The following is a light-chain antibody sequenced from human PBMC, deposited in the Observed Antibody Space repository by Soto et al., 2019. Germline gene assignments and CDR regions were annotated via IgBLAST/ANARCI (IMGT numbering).Light chain of an antibody. CDR2: EVN. CDR3: CSYAGTVASV. V-gene: IGLV2-23*02. CDR1: GSDVGAYHL. J-gene: IGLJ1*01. Sequence: QSVLTQPASVSGSPGQSITISCAGTGSDVGAYHLVSWYQQHPGKAPKLFLCEVNTRPSGISNRFSGSKSGDTASLTISGLQAEDKADYFCCSYAGTVASVFGTGTKVTV.